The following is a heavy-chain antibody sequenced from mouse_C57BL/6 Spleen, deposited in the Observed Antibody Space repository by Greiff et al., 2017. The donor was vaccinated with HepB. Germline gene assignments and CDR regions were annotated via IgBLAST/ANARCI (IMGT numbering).Heavy chain of an antibody. CDR2: IYPGSGST. V-gene: IGHV1-55*01. CDR1: GYTFTSYW. CDR3: ARRGLRRDYVDY. J-gene: IGHJ2*01. Sequence: QVQLQQPGAELVKPGASVKMSCKASGYTFTSYWITWVKQRPGQGLEWIGDIYPGSGSTNYNEKFKSKATLTVDTSSSTAYMQLSSLTSEDSAVYYGARRGLRRDYVDYWGQGTTLTVSS. D-gene: IGHD2-4*01.